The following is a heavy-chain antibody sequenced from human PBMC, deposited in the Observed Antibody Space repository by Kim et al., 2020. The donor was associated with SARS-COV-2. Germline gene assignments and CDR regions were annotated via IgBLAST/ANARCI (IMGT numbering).Heavy chain of an antibody. Sequence: NPSLSSRVTISVDRSKNQFSLKLSSETAADPAVYYCTTSSGSYKGNWFDPWGQGTLVTVSS. V-gene: IGHV4-39*01. J-gene: IGHJ5*02. CDR3: TTSSGSYKGNWFDP. D-gene: IGHD1-26*01.